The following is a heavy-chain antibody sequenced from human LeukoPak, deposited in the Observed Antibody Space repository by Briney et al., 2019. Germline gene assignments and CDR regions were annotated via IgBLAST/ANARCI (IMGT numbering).Heavy chain of an antibody. V-gene: IGHV4-59*01. CDR2: IYYGGST. D-gene: IGHD3-3*01. CDR1: GGSISSYY. CDR3: ARGLDDFWSGFYYYYMDV. J-gene: IGHJ6*03. Sequence: PSETLSLTCTVSGGSISSYYWSWIRQPPGKGLEWIGYIYYGGSTNYNPSLKSRVTISVDTSKNQFSLKLSSVTAADTAVYYCARGLDDFWSGFYYYYMDVWGKGTTVTVSS.